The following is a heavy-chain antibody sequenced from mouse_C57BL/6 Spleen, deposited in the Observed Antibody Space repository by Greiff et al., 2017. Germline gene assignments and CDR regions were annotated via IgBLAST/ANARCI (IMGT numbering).Heavy chain of an antibody. V-gene: IGHV1-50*01. D-gene: IGHD1-1*01. Sequence: QVQLQQPGAELVKPGASVKLSCKASGYTFPSYWMQWVKQRPGHGLEWIGEIDPSDSYTNYNQKFKGKATLTVDTSSSTAYMQLSSLTSEDSAVYYCARSYYSGSSYDFDVWGTGTTVTVAS. CDR3: ARSYYSGSSYDFDV. CDR2: IDPSDSYT. J-gene: IGHJ1*03. CDR1: GYTFPSYW.